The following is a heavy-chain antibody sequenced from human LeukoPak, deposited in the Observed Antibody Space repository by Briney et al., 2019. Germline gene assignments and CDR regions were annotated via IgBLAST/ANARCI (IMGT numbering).Heavy chain of an antibody. CDR1: GFTFSSFV. Sequence: PGGSLRLSCSASGFTFSSFVMSWVRQSPGKGLEWVSGVSATGRETFYADSVEGRFTISRDNSKNTVYLQMNSLTTEDTAKYYCARTWNSAIGSAGDWCDPWGQGAQVIVSS. CDR2: VSATGRET. V-gene: IGHV3-23*01. D-gene: IGHD3-10*01. CDR3: ARTWNSAIGSAGDWCDP. J-gene: IGHJ5*02.